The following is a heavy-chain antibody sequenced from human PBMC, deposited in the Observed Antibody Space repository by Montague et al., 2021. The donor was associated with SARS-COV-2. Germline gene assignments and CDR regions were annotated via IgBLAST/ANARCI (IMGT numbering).Heavy chain of an antibody. CDR3: ARMRDGSQNYRDV. V-gene: IGHV2-70*04. CDR2: IDWEDEK. Sequence: PALVKPTQTVTLTCTFSGLSLSTSAMIVSWIRQPPGKALEWLARIDWEDEKFYSTSLTDRLTISKDTSKNQVVLTLANVRPVDTATYFCARMRDGSQNYRDVWGNGTTVTVSS. J-gene: IGHJ6*03. CDR1: GLSLSTSAMI.